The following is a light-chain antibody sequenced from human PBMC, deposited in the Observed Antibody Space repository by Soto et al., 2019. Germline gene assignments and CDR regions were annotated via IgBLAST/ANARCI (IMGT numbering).Light chain of an antibody. CDR1: QRVTDS. Sequence: EVVLTQSPATLSLSPGERATLSCRASQRVTDSLAWYQQKPGQAPRLLIYGASNSATGIPARFSGSGSATDFTLTISSLEPEDFAVYYGQQRTTWPLTFGGGTKVEIK. J-gene: IGKJ4*01. CDR3: QQRTTWPLT. V-gene: IGKV3-11*01. CDR2: GAS.